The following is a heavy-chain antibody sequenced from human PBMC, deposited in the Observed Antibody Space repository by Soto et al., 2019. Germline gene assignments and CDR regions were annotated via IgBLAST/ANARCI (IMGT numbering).Heavy chain of an antibody. CDR2: IHSSGST. CDR3: ARDPWFDP. Sequence: QVQLQESGPGLVKPSQTLSLTCTVSGGSISSGNYFWSWVRQPPGKGLEWIGYIHSSGSTDYNPSLKSRLTISVDTSKNQFSLRLTSVTAADTAVYYCARDPWFDPGGQGTLVTVSS. V-gene: IGHV4-30-4*01. J-gene: IGHJ5*02. CDR1: GGSISSGNYF.